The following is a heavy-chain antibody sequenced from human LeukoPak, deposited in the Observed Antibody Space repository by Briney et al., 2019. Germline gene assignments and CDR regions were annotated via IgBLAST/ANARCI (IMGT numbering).Heavy chain of an antibody. J-gene: IGHJ6*02. CDR3: ARCRGVYAEYYYYGMDV. CDR1: GGSFTTYH. V-gene: IGHV4-34*01. Sequence: SETLSLTCAVYGGSFTTYHWSWIRQPPGKGLEWIGEINHSGSTNYNPSLKSRVTISVDTSKNQFSLKRSSVTAADTAVYFCARCRGVYAEYYYYGMDVWGQGTTVTVSS. D-gene: IGHD2-8*01. CDR2: INHSGST.